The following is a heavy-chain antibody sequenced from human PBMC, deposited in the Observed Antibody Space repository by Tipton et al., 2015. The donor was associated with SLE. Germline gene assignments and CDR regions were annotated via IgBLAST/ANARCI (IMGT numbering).Heavy chain of an antibody. CDR2: IYYSGST. D-gene: IGHD6-19*01. CDR1: GGSISSSSYY. CDR3: ASLSGWWTD. J-gene: IGHJ4*02. Sequence: LRLSCTVSGGSISSSSYYWGWIRQPPGKGLEWIGSIYYSGSTYYNPSLKSRVTISVDTSKNQFSLKLSSVTAADTAVYYCASLSGWWTDWGQGTLVTVSS. V-gene: IGHV4-39*01.